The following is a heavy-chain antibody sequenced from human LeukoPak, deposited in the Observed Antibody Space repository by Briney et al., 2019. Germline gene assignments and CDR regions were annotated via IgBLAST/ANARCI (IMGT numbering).Heavy chain of an antibody. J-gene: IGHJ4*02. CDR2: TVGGGSPNT. CDR3: ARDGVAPGIYFDH. CDR1: GFYFANYA. Sequence: GGSLRLSCAASGFYFANYAMSWVRQAPGKGLEWVSATVGGGSPNTYHADSVKGRFTISRDNAKNSLYLQMNSLRVEDTAVYYCARDGVAPGIYFDHWGQGALVTVSS. D-gene: IGHD6-13*01. V-gene: IGHV3-23*01.